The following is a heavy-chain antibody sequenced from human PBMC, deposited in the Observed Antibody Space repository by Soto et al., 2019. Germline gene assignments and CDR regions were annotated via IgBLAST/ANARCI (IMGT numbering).Heavy chain of an antibody. J-gene: IGHJ4*02. D-gene: IGHD2-2*01. CDR2: IYYSGST. Sequence: PSETLSLTCTVSGGSISSYYWSWIRQPPGKGLEWIGYIYYSGSTNYNPSLKSRVTISVDTSKNQFSLKLSSVTAEDTAVYYCASRIVVVPAAMLEAIDCWGQGTLVTVSS. CDR3: ASRIVVVPAAMLEAIDC. CDR1: GGSISSYY. V-gene: IGHV4-59*12.